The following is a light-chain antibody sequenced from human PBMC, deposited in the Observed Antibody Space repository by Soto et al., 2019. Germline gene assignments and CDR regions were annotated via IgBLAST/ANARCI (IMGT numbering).Light chain of an antibody. CDR3: EAWDDSLNGVV. CDR2: EVN. V-gene: IGLV2-8*01. J-gene: IGLJ3*02. CDR1: SSDIGGYNS. Sequence: QSALTQPPSASGSPGQSVTISCTGTSSDIGGYNSVSWYQQHPGKAPRLMIYEVNKRPSGVPDRFSGSKSGYTASLTVSGLQTEDEADYYCEAWDDSLNGVVFGGRTKLTVL.